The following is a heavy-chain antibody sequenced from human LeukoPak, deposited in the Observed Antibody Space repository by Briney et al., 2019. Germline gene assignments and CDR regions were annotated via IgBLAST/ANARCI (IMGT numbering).Heavy chain of an antibody. CDR1: GGTFSGYA. J-gene: IGHJ6*03. CDR2: IIPIFGTA. CDR3: ARDGEGISGSYYYYYMDV. D-gene: IGHD3-3*01. Sequence: GASVKVSCKASGGTFSGYAISWVRQAPGQGLEWMGGIIPIFGTANYAQKFQGRVTITTDESTSTAYMELSSLRSEDTAVYYCARDGEGISGSYYYYYMDVWGKGTTVTVSS. V-gene: IGHV1-69*05.